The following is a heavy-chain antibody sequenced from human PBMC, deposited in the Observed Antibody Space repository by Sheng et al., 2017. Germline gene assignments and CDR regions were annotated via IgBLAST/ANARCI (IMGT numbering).Heavy chain of an antibody. D-gene: IGHD3-16*01. CDR3: VRDAKGGLDY. Sequence: QVQLVESGGGVVQPGRSLRLSCAASGFTFSSYAMHWVRQAPGKGLEWVAVMSVDGSDIHYVDSVKGRFTISRDNSKNTLFLQMNSLRSEDTAVYHCVRDAKGGLDYWGQGTLVTVSS. CDR2: MSVDGSDI. J-gene: IGHJ4*02. V-gene: IGHV3-30*04. CDR1: GFTFSSYA.